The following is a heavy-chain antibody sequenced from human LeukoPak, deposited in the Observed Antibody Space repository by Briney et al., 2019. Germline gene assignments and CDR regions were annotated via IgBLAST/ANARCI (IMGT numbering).Heavy chain of an antibody. V-gene: IGHV3-7*01. CDR1: GFTLRNSW. J-gene: IGHJ4*02. CDR2: IKQDGSEK. CDR3: ARDSRYYYDSSGPIQY. Sequence: GGSLRLSCTASGFTLRNSWMTWVRQPPGKGLEWVANIKQDGSEKYYVDSVKGRFTISRDNAKNSLYLQMNSLRAEDTAVYYCARDSRYYYDSSGPIQYWGQGTLVTVSS. D-gene: IGHD3-22*01.